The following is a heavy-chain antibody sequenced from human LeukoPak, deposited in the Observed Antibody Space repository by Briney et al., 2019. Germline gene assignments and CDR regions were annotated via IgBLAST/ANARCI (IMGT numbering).Heavy chain of an antibody. J-gene: IGHJ4*02. D-gene: IGHD3-3*01. CDR1: GGSFSGYY. V-gene: IGHV4-34*01. CDR2: INHSGST. Sequence: PSETLSLTCAVYGGSFSGYYWSWLRQPPGKGLEWIGEINHSGSTNYNPSLKSRVTISVDTSKNQFSLKLSSVTAADTAVYYCARVPSHYDFWSGYYYYFDYWGQGTLVTVSS. CDR3: ARVPSHYDFWSGYYYYFDY.